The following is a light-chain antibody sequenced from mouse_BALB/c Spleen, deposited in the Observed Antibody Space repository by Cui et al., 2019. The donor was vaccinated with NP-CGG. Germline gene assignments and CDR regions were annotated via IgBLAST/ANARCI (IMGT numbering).Light chain of an antibody. J-gene: IGKJ1*01. Sequence: DNRMTQSPSSLSASLAGKVTITCKTSQDINKYIVWNQHKPGKGPRLLIHYTSTLQPGIPSKFSGSGSGRNYSFSISNLESEDIATYYCLQYDNLLPTFGGGTKLEIK. V-gene: IGKV19-93*01. CDR2: YTS. CDR1: QDINKY. CDR3: LQYDNLLPT.